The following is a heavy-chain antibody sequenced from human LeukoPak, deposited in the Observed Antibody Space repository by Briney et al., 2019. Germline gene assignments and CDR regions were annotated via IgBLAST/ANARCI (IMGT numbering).Heavy chain of an antibody. V-gene: IGHV1-69*04. CDR3: ARERSSVDLWSGQSYYFDY. J-gene: IGHJ4*02. CDR1: GGTFSSYA. Sequence: ASVKVSCKASGGTFSSYAISWVRQAPGQGLEWMGRIIPILGIANYAQKFQGRVTITADKSTSTAYMELSSLRSEDTAVYYCARERSSVDLWSGQSYYFDYWGQGTLVTVSS. D-gene: IGHD3-3*01. CDR2: IIPILGIA.